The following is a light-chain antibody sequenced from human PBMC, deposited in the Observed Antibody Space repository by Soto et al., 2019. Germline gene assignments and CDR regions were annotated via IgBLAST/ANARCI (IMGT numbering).Light chain of an antibody. CDR2: DND. J-gene: IGLJ2*01. CDR1: SSNIGQKY. Sequence: QTVVTQPPSVSAAPGQKVTIYCSGISSNIGQKYGSWYQHLPGTAPKLLIYDNDKRPSGIPDRFSGSKSGTSATLDITGLQTGDEADYYCGTWDSSLRVVVFGGGTKVTVL. V-gene: IGLV1-51*01. CDR3: GTWDSSLRVVV.